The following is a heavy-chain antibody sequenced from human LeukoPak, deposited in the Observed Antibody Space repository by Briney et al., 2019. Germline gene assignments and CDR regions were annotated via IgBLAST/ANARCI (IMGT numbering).Heavy chain of an antibody. V-gene: IGHV3-30*02. J-gene: IGHJ4*02. D-gene: IGHD6-19*01. Sequence: GGSLRLSCAASGFTFSSYGMNWVRQAPGNGLEWVAFIRYDGSNKYYADSVKGRFTISRDNSKNTLYLQMNSLRAEDTAVYYCAKTAPTYSSTRYYFDYWGQGTLVTVSS. CDR3: AKTAPTYSSTRYYFDY. CDR2: IRYDGSNK. CDR1: GFTFSSYG.